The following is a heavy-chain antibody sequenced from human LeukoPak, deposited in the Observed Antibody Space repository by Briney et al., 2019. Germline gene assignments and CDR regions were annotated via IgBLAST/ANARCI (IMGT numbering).Heavy chain of an antibody. Sequence: ASVKVSCKASGGTFSSYAISWVRQAPGQGLEWMGGIIPIFGTANYAQKFQGRVTITADESTSTAYMELSSLRSEDTAVYYCARGTVHSGYVGAVGPYYYYGMDVWGQGTTVTVSS. V-gene: IGHV1-69*13. CDR2: IIPIFGTA. CDR3: ARGTVHSGYVGAVGPYYYYGMDV. D-gene: IGHD5-12*01. CDR1: GGTFSSYA. J-gene: IGHJ6*02.